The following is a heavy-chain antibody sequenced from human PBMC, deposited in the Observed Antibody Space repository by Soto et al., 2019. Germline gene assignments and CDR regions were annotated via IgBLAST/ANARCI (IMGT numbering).Heavy chain of an antibody. V-gene: IGHV1-46*01. Sequence: QVRLVQSGAEVKKPGAAVKVSCTASGYTFTNFYIHWVRQAPGQGPEWMGTINPSTVNKAYAQKFQGRVTMTQDTSTSTVYMDLSSLRSEDTAVYYCARRNRGFKDGHGMDVWGQGTTVTVSS. CDR2: INPSTVNK. CDR1: GYTFTNFY. J-gene: IGHJ6*02. CDR3: ARRNRGFKDGHGMDV. D-gene: IGHD1-1*01.